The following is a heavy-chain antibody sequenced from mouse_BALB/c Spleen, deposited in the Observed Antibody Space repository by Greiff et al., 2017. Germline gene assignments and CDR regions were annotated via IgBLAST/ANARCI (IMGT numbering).Heavy chain of an antibody. CDR1: GYTFTSYW. CDR3: ARRETYYDYDLDY. CDR2: INPSTGYT. D-gene: IGHD2-4*01. Sequence: QVQLKQSGAELAKPGASVKMSCKASGYTFTSYWMHWVKQRPGQGLEWIGCINPSTGYTEYNQKFKDKATLTADKSSSTAYMQLSSLTSEDSAVYYCARRETYYDYDLDYWGQGTTLTVSS. J-gene: IGHJ2*01. V-gene: IGHV1-7*01.